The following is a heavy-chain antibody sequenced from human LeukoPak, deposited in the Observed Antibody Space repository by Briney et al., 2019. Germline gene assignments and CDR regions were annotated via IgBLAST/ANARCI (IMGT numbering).Heavy chain of an antibody. CDR3: AKTTRPLGALDH. D-gene: IGHD1-26*01. Sequence: PGGSLRLSCVASGVTFSTYTMSWVRQAPGKGLEWGSGITEIGGGTKSADSVKGRFTISRDNSKNTIYLQMNSLRDEDTAIYYCAKTTRPLGALDHWGQGTLVTVSS. V-gene: IGHV3-23*01. J-gene: IGHJ4*02. CDR2: ITEIGGGT. CDR1: GVTFSTYT.